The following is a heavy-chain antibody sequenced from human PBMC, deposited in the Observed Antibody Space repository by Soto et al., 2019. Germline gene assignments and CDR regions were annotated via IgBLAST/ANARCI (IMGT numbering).Heavy chain of an antibody. J-gene: IGHJ2*01. V-gene: IGHV4-39*01. CDR2: VYYSGRT. CDR3: APAPYYYGSGAFDL. D-gene: IGHD3-10*01. Sequence: QLQLQESGPGLVKPSETLSLTCTVSGGSISSSSYYWGWIRQPPGKGLEWIGSVYYSGRTYYNPSLKRRVTISVDTSKNQFALKLSSVTAADTAVYYCAPAPYYYGSGAFDLWGRGTLVTVSS. CDR1: GGSISSSSYY.